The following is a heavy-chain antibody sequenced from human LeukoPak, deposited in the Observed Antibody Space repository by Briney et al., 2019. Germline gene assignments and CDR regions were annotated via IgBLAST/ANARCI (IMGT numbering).Heavy chain of an antibody. CDR2: IIPIFGTA. D-gene: IGHD6-25*01. CDR1: GGTFSNYA. J-gene: IGHJ5*02. CDR3: ARRQALRGRHRAFDP. Sequence: SVKVSCKASGGTFSNYAVAWVRLAPGQGLEWLGGIIPIFGTAKYAQKFQGRVTITTDESTTTAYMELISLRSEDTAVYYCARRQALRGRHRAFDPWGQGTLVTVSS. V-gene: IGHV1-69*05.